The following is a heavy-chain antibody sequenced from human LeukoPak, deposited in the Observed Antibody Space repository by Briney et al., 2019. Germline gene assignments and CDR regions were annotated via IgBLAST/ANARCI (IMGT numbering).Heavy chain of an antibody. CDR2: MNPNSGNT. D-gene: IGHD3-16*02. V-gene: IGHV1-8*01. CDR1: GYTFTSYD. CDR3: ATALLRLGELSPFDY. J-gene: IGHJ4*02. Sequence: ASVKVSCKASGYTFTSYDINWVRQTTGQGLEWMGWMNPNSGNTGYAQKFQGRVTMTEDTSTDTAYMELSSLRSEDTAVYYCATALLRLGELSPFDYWGQGTLVTVSS.